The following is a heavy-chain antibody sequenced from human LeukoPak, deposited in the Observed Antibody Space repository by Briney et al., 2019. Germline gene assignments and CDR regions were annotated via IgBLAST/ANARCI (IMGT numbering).Heavy chain of an antibody. D-gene: IGHD1-26*01. CDR1: GFTFSSYA. Sequence: GGSLRLSCAASGFTFSSYAMSWVRQAPGKGLEWVSAISGSGGSTYYADSVKGRFTISRDNSQNTLYLQMNSLRAEDTAVYYCAKDAGYSGSFNWFDPWGQGTLVTVSS. CDR2: ISGSGGST. V-gene: IGHV3-23*01. J-gene: IGHJ5*02. CDR3: AKDAGYSGSFNWFDP.